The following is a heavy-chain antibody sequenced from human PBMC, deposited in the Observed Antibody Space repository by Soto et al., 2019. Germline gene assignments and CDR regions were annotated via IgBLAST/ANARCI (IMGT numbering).Heavy chain of an antibody. CDR1: GGSFSGYY. Sequence: SETLSLTCAVYGGSFSGYYWSWIRQPPGKGLEWIGEINHSGSTNYNPSLKSRVTISVDTSKNQFSLKLSSVTAADTAVYYWARREKDRGYFDYWGQGTLVTVSS. CDR3: ARREKDRGYFDY. CDR2: INHSGST. J-gene: IGHJ4*02. D-gene: IGHD3-10*01. V-gene: IGHV4-34*01.